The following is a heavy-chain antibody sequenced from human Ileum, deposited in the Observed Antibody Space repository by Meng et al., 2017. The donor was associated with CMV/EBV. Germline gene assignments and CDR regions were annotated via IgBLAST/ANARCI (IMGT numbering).Heavy chain of an antibody. V-gene: IGHV4-30-4*08. CDR3: ARGQTVRGFEY. CDR2: IYYSGST. Sequence: QVQLQESGPVLVKPSQTLSLTCTVSVGSISSGDYYWSWIRQPPGKGLEWIGYIYYSGSTYYNPSLKSRVTMSVDMSKNQFFLNLSSVTAADTAVYHCARGQTVRGFEYWGLGILVTVSS. D-gene: IGHD3-10*01. CDR1: VGSISSGDYY. J-gene: IGHJ4*02.